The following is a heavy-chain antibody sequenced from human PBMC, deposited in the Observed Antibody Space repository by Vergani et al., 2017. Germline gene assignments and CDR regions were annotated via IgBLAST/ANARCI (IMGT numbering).Heavy chain of an antibody. Sequence: EVQLVESGGGLVQPGRSLRLSCAASGFTFDDYAMPWVRQAPGKGMEWVSGISWNSGSIGYADSVTGRFTLSRDNANNSLYLQMNSLRAEDTALYYCAKDSGYDLRAFDIWGQGTMVTVSS. D-gene: IGHD5-12*01. CDR1: GFTFDDYA. CDR2: ISWNSGSI. J-gene: IGHJ3*02. CDR3: AKDSGYDLRAFDI. V-gene: IGHV3-9*01.